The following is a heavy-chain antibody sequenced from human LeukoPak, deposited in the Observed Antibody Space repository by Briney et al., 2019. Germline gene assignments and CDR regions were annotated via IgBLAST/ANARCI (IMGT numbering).Heavy chain of an antibody. J-gene: IGHJ4*02. CDR2: ISGSGGST. V-gene: IGHV3-23*01. D-gene: IGHD2-2*01. CDR1: GFTFSSYA. CDR3: AKDQYPYQPLLGGIGN. Sequence: GGSLRLSCAASGFTFSSYAMSWVRQAPGKGLEWVSAISGSGGSTYYADSVKGRFTISRDNSKNTLYLQMNSLRAEDTAVYYCAKDQYPYQPLLGGIGNWGQGTLVTVSS.